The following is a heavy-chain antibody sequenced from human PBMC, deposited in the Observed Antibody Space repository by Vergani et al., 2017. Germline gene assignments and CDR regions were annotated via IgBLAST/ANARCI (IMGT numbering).Heavy chain of an antibody. V-gene: IGHV1-18*01. CDR2: ISAYNGNT. J-gene: IGHJ2*01. D-gene: IGHD3-16*01. CDR1: GYTFTSYG. Sequence: QVQLVQSGAEVKKPGASVKVSCKASGYTFTSYGISWVRQAPGQGLEWMGWISAYNGNTNYAQKLQGRVTMTTDTSTSTAYMELRSLRSEDTAVYYCATDASGGIRLRYFDLWGRGTLVTVSS. CDR3: ATDASGGIRLRYFDL.